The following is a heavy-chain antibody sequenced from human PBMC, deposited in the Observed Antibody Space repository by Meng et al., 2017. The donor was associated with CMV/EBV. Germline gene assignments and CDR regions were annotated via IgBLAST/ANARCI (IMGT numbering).Heavy chain of an antibody. CDR1: GSTFSSYS. J-gene: IGHJ4*02. V-gene: IGHV3-21*01. D-gene: IGHD3-22*01. Sequence: GESLKTSCAASGSTFSSYSMNWVRQAPGKGLEWVSSISSSSSYIYYADSVKGRFTISRDNAKNSLYLQMNSLRAEDTAVYYCARDEAPGSSWVSYYYDSSGLPAFDYWGQGTLVTVSS. CDR2: ISSSSSYI. CDR3: ARDEAPGSSWVSYYYDSSGLPAFDY.